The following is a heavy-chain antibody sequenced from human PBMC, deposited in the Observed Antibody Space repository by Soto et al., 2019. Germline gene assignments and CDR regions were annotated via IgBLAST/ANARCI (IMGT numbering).Heavy chain of an antibody. CDR3: AKDMQDTAMAPYYYYYGMDV. CDR1: GFTFDDYT. CDR2: ISWDGGST. D-gene: IGHD5-18*01. J-gene: IGHJ6*02. Sequence: GGSLRLSCAASGFTFDDYTMHWVRQAPGKGLEWVSLISWDGGSTYYADSVNGRFTISRDNSKNSLYLQMNSLRTEDTALYYCAKDMQDTAMAPYYYYYGMDVWGQGTTVTVSS. V-gene: IGHV3-43*01.